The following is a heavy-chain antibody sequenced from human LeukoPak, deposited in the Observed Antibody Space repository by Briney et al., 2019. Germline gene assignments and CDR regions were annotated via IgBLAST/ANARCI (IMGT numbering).Heavy chain of an antibody. CDR3: ARAIDFWSGRISPVYYYYYMDV. CDR2: IIPIFGTA. Sequence: GASVKVSCKASGYTFTGYYMHWVRQAPGQGLEWMGGIIPIFGTANYAQKFQGRVTITTDESTSTAYMELSSLRSEDTAVYYCARAIDFWSGRISPVYYYYYMDVWGKGTTVTVSS. D-gene: IGHD3-3*01. V-gene: IGHV1-69*05. CDR1: GYTFTGYY. J-gene: IGHJ6*03.